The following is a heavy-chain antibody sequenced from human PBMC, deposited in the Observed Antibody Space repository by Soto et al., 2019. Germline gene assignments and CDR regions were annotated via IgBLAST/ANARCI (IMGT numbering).Heavy chain of an antibody. CDR1: GDSISSNSAA. J-gene: IGHJ4*02. CDR3: ASYRYDY. CDR2: TYYRSRWYH. D-gene: IGHD4-4*01. Sequence: PSETLSLTCAISGDSISSNSAACNWIRQSPSRGFEWLGRTYYRSRWYHDYAVSVKSRIIINPDTSKNQVSLQLNSVTPDDTAVYYCASYRYDYWGQGTVVTVSS. V-gene: IGHV6-1*01.